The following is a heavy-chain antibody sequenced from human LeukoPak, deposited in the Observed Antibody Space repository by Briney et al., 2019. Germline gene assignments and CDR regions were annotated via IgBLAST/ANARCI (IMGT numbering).Heavy chain of an antibody. Sequence: GGSLRLSCAASGFTFTSYAMHWVRQAPGKGLERVAVIPYDGSNKYYADSVKGRFTISRDNSKNTLYLQMISLRAEDTAVYYWARVYCSSTSCYYTFQHWGQGTLVTVSS. CDR2: IPYDGSNK. V-gene: IGHV3-30-3*01. D-gene: IGHD2-2*01. CDR3: ARVYCSSTSCYYTFQH. J-gene: IGHJ1*01. CDR1: GFTFTSYA.